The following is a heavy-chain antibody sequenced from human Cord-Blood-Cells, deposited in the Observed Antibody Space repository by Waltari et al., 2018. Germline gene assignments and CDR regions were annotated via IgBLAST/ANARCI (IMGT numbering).Heavy chain of an antibody. CDR2: IYSGGST. Sequence: EVQLVESGGGLIQPGGSLRLSCAASGFTVSSNSMSWVRQAPGKVLEWVSVIYSGGSTYYADSVKGRFTISRDNSKNTLYLQMNSLRAEDTAVYYCARATSVVVPAAFDYWGQGTLVTVSS. D-gene: IGHD2-2*01. CDR1: GFTVSSNS. J-gene: IGHJ4*02. V-gene: IGHV3-53*01. CDR3: ARATSVVVPAAFDY.